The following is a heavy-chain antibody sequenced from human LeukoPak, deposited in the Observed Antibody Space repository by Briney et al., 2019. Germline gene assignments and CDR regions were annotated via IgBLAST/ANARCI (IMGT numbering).Heavy chain of an antibody. CDR3: AKALQRYSGSYTLDY. V-gene: IGHV3-30*18. D-gene: IGHD1-26*01. CDR2: ISYDGSNK. J-gene: IGHJ4*02. CDR1: GLTFSTYA. Sequence: GGSLRLSCAASGLTFSTYAIHWVRQAPGKGLEWVTVISYDGSNKYYADSVKGRFTISRDNSKNTLYLQMNSLSAEDTAVYYCAKALQRYSGSYTLDYWGQGILVTVSS.